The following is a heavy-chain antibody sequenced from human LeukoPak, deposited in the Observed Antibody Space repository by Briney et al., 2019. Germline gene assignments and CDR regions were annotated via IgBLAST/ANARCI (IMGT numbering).Heavy chain of an antibody. Sequence: PSETLSLTCTVSGGSFSSYYWSWIRQPPGKGLVWIGYIFYSGSTNYNPSLKSRVTMSVDTSKNQFSLKLSSVTAADAAVYYCARDAGPSRGFDYWGQGTLVTVSS. D-gene: IGHD3-10*01. CDR1: GGSFSSYY. CDR2: IFYSGST. CDR3: ARDAGPSRGFDY. V-gene: IGHV4-59*01. J-gene: IGHJ4*02.